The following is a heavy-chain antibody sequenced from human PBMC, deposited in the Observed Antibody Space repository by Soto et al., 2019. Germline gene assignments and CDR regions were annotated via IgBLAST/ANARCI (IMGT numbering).Heavy chain of an antibody. Sequence: ASVKVSCKASGYTFTGYYMHWVRRAPGQGLEWMGWINPNSGGTNYAQKFQGWVTMTRDTSISTAYMELSRLRSDDTAVYYCARRRDGYNFYFDYWGQGTLVTVSS. CDR2: INPNSGGT. V-gene: IGHV1-2*04. CDR3: ARRRDGYNFYFDY. D-gene: IGHD5-12*01. CDR1: GYTFTGYY. J-gene: IGHJ4*02.